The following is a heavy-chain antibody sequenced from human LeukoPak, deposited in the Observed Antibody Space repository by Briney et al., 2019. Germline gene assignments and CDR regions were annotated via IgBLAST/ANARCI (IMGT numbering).Heavy chain of an antibody. J-gene: IGHJ5*02. CDR2: IYYSGTT. CDR3: ARGIVVVPAAMVKPVNRPSYSWFDP. D-gene: IGHD2-2*01. V-gene: IGHV4-59*01. CDR1: SGSLGSYY. Sequence: PSETLSLTCTVSSGSLGSYYWSWIRQPPGKGLEWIGYIYYSGTTNYNPSLKRRVTISVDTSKNQFSLKLSSVTAADTAVYYCARGIVVVPAAMVKPVNRPSYSWFDPWGQGTLVTVSS.